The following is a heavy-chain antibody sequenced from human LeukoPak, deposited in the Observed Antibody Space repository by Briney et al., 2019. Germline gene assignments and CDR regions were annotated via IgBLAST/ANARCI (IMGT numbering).Heavy chain of an antibody. D-gene: IGHD2-2*01. Sequence: GASVKVSCKASGGTFSSYAISWVRQAPGQGLEWMGGIIPIFGTANYAQKFQGRVTITADESTSTAYMELSSLRSEDTAVYYCAIRGYCSSTSCYDDYWGQGTLVTVSS. V-gene: IGHV1-69*13. CDR1: GGTFSSYA. CDR3: AIRGYCSSTSCYDDY. CDR2: IIPIFGTA. J-gene: IGHJ4*02.